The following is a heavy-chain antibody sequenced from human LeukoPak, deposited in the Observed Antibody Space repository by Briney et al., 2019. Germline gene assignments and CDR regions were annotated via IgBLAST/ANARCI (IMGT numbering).Heavy chain of an antibody. CDR1: GGSFSGYY. D-gene: IGHD6-19*01. J-gene: IGHJ6*02. CDR3: AGHIAVAGIYYYYGMDV. V-gene: IGHV4-59*08. CDR2: IYYSGST. Sequence: PSETLSLTCAVYGGSFSGYYWSWIRQPPGKGLEWIGYIYYSGSTNYNPSLKSRVTISVDTSKNQFSLKLSSVTAADTAVYYCAGHIAVAGIYYYYGMDVWGQGTTVTVSS.